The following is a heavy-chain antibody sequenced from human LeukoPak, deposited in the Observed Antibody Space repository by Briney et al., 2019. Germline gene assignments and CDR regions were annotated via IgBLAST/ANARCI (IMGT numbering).Heavy chain of an antibody. V-gene: IGHV1-2*02. CDR1: GYTFTGYY. J-gene: IGHJ5*02. Sequence: ASVQVSCKASGYTFTGYYMHWVGQAPGQGLEWMGWINPYSGGTHYAQKFQDRVTMTRDTSISTAYMELSRPRSDDTAVYYCARDRNIFRYSSSSGRCWFDPWGQGTLVTVSS. D-gene: IGHD6-6*01. CDR2: INPYSGGT. CDR3: ARDRNIFRYSSSSGRCWFDP.